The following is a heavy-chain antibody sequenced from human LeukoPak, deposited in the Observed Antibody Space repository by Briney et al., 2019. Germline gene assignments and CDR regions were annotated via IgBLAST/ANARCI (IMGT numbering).Heavy chain of an antibody. CDR3: AKAQELVLGY. D-gene: IGHD4/OR15-4a*01. CDR1: GFTFSSYG. CDR2: ISGSGGST. V-gene: IGHV3-23*01. Sequence: PGGSLRLSCAASGFTFSSYGMSWVRQAPGKRLEWVSAISGSGGSTYYADSVKGRFTISRDNSKNTLYLQMNSLRAEDTAVYYCAKAQELVLGYWGQGTLVTVSS. J-gene: IGHJ4*02.